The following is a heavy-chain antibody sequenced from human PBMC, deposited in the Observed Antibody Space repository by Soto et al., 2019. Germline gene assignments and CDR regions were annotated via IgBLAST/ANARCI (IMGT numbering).Heavy chain of an antibody. Sequence: GSLRLSCSASRSTFGGYAMSWVRQAPGKGLEWVSGITGNAANTVYADSVKGRFTISRDTSKNAPYLQLNSLRAEDTAVYFCAKAARDCGGDCYSSYFDSWGQGALVTVS. CDR2: ITGNAANT. J-gene: IGHJ4*02. D-gene: IGHD2-21*02. CDR3: AKAARDCGGDCYSSYFDS. CDR1: RSTFGGYA. V-gene: IGHV3-23*01.